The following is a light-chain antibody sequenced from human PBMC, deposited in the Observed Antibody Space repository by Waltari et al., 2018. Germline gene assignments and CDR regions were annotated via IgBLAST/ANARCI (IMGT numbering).Light chain of an antibody. CDR3: SSYTSSNTVV. CDR2: DVS. Sequence: HSALTQPASVSGSPGQSITIPCSGSSSDGGGYNYVSWYLQYPGQAPKLIIYDVSQRPSEISDRLSGSKSGSTASLTISGLQAEDEADYYCSSYTSSNTVVFGGGTKVTVL. V-gene: IGLV2-14*03. J-gene: IGLJ2*01. CDR1: SSDGGGYNY.